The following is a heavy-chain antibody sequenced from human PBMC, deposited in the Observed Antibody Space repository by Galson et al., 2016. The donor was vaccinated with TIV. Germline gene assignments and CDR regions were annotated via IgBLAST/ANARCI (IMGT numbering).Heavy chain of an antibody. CDR2: INPNSGVP. D-gene: IGHD3-10*01. CDR3: ARRGEASSTGFFDL. CDR1: GYSFGDYY. J-gene: IGHJ4*02. Sequence: SVKVSCKASGYSFGDYYMHWVRQAPGQGLEWMGWINPNSGVPKYAQRFQGRVTISTDTSGNEVVLKMTNMDPVDTGTYFCARRGEASSTGFFDLWGQGSLVTVSS. V-gene: IGHV1/OR15-1*03.